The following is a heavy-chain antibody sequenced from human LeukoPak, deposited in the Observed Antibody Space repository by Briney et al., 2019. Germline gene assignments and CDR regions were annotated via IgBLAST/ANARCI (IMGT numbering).Heavy chain of an antibody. J-gene: IGHJ4*02. CDR1: GYSISSGYY. D-gene: IGHD5-12*01. V-gene: IGHV4-38-2*01. CDR3: ASHSGGYAY. CDR2: IYHSGST. Sequence: PSETLSLTCSVSGYSISSGYYWGCIRQPPGKGLEWIGSIYHSGSTYCNPSLKSRVSISVDTSKNQFSLKLTSVTAADTAVYYCASHSGGYAYWGQGTLVTVSS.